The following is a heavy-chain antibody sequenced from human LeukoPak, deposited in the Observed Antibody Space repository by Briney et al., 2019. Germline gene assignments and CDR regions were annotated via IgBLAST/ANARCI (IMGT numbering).Heavy chain of an antibody. J-gene: IGHJ4*02. CDR2: IYHSGST. CDR3: AREGNSIAAPDY. D-gene: IGHD6-6*01. Sequence: SETLSLTCTVSGGSISSYYWAWIRQPPGKGLEWIGSIYHSGSTYYNPSLKSRVTISVDTSKNQFSLKLSSVTAADTAVYYCAREGNSIAAPDYWGQGTLVTVSS. V-gene: IGHV4-39*07. CDR1: GGSISSYY.